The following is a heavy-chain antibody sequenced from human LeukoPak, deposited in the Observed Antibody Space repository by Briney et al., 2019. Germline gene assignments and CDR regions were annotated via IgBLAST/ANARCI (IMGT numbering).Heavy chain of an antibody. CDR2: IKSKTDGGTT. J-gene: IGHJ4*02. CDR1: GFTFSNAW. Sequence: PGGSLRLSCAASGFTFSNAWMNWVRQAPGKGLEWVGRIKSKTDGGTTDYAAPVKGRFTISRDDSKNTLYLQMNSLKTEDTAVYYCTTRGYYDSSGYTETHDIDYWGQGTLVTVSS. D-gene: IGHD3-22*01. CDR3: TTRGYYDSSGYTETHDIDY. V-gene: IGHV3-15*07.